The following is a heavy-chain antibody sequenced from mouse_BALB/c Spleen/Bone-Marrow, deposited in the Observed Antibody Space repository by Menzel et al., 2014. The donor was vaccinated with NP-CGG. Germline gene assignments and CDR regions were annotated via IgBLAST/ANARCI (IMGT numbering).Heavy chain of an antibody. CDR3: ARGGYDGAWFAY. CDR2: IYPGNVNT. Sequence: QVQLQQSGPELVKPGASVRISCKASGYTFTSYYIHWVKQRPGQGLEWIGWIYPGNVNTNYNEKFKAKATLTADKSSSTAYMHLSSLASEDSAVYFCARGGYDGAWFAYWGQGTLVTVSA. V-gene: IGHV1S56*01. J-gene: IGHJ3*01. CDR1: GYTFTSYY. D-gene: IGHD2-14*01.